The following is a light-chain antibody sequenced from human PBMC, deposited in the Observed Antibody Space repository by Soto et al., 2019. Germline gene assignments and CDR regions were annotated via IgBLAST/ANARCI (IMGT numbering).Light chain of an antibody. CDR2: EVS. CDR3: SSYITSSRVI. J-gene: IGLJ2*01. CDR1: SSDVGGYNY. Sequence: QSALTQPASVSGSPGQSITISCTGTSSDVGGYNYVSWYQQHPGKAPKLMISEVSNRPSGVSNRFSSSKSGNTASLTISGLQAEDEADYYCSSYITSSRVIFGGGTKLTVL. V-gene: IGLV2-14*01.